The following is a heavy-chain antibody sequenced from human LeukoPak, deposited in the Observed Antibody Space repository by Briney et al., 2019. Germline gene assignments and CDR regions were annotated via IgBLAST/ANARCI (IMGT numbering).Heavy chain of an antibody. CDR3: ARSSGKQWLLRL. D-gene: IGHD6-19*01. Sequence: GGSLRLSCAASGFTFSSYSMNWVRHALGEGLEWVSSISSSSSYIYYADSVNGRFTISRDNAKNSLYLQMNSLRAEDTAVYYCARSSGKQWLLRLWGQGTLVTVSS. CDR1: GFTFSSYS. V-gene: IGHV3-21*01. CDR2: ISSSSSYI. J-gene: IGHJ4*02.